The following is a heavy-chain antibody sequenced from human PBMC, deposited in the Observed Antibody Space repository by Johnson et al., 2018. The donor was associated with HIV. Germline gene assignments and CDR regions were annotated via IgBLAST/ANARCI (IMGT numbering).Heavy chain of an antibody. V-gene: IGHV3-23*04. CDR2: ISGSGGST. CDR1: GFIVSSNY. CDR3: AKRSGSYAFDI. Sequence: VQLVESGGGLVQPGGSLRLSCAASGFIVSSNYMSWVRQAPGKGLEWVSAISGSGGSTYYADSVKGRFTISRDNSKNTLYLQMNSLSAEDTAVYYCAKRSGSYAFDIWGQGTMVTVSS. J-gene: IGHJ3*02. D-gene: IGHD3-22*01.